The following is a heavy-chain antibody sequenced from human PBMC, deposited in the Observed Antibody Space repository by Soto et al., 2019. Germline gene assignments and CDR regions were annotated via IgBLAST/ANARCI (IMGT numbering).Heavy chain of an antibody. J-gene: IGHJ3*02. CDR1: GYPVTAYY. D-gene: IGHD3-3*01. CDR2: INPATGAA. Sequence: QLHLVQSGAVVKKPGASVTVSCSASGYPVTAYYMHWVRQAPGRGLEWMGGINPATGAAKYTQTFQGRGTMTRDPATSTVFMELRGLTSEDTAVFYCARGGGVGVAGSAAFDMWGQGTLVTVSS. CDR3: ARGGGVGVAGSAAFDM. V-gene: IGHV1-2*02.